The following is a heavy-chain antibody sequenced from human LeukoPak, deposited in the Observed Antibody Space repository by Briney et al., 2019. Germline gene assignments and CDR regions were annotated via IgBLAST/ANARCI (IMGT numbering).Heavy chain of an antibody. CDR1: GFTFDDYA. D-gene: IGHD3-10*01. V-gene: IGHV3-9*01. Sequence: PGGSLRLSCAASGFTFDDYAMHWVRQAPGKGLKWVSGISWNSGNIGYADSVKGRFTISRDNAKNSLYLQVNSLRAEDTALYYCAKDTTMASWGQGTLVTVSS. CDR3: AKDTTMAS. J-gene: IGHJ4*02. CDR2: ISWNSGNI.